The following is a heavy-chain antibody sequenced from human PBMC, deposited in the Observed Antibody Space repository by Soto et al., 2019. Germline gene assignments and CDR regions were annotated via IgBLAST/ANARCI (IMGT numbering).Heavy chain of an antibody. CDR3: ARDPVDGYYYDPLDYYCGMDV. D-gene: IGHD3-22*01. Sequence: GGSLRLSCSASGFTFSSYAMHWVRQAPGKGLEWVAVISYDGSNKYYADSVKGRFTISRDNSKNTLYLQMNSLRAEDTAVYYCARDPVDGYYYDPLDYYCGMDVWGQGTTVTVSS. CDR2: ISYDGSNK. CDR1: GFTFSSYA. J-gene: IGHJ6*02. V-gene: IGHV3-30-3*01.